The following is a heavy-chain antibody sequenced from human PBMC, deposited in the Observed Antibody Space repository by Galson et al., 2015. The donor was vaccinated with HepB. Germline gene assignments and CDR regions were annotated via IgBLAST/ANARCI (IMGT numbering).Heavy chain of an antibody. V-gene: IGHV3-23*01. J-gene: IGHJ6*03. CDR3: AREPAAIPYYYMDV. CDR2: VSGSGDRT. CDR1: GFTFNRHA. D-gene: IGHD2-2*02. Sequence: SLRLSCAASGFTFNRHATSWVRQAPGKGLEWVSTVSGSGDRTYYADSVKGRFTISRDHSKNTVFLQMNSLRVDDTAIYYCAREPAAIPYYYMDVWGKGTTVTVSS.